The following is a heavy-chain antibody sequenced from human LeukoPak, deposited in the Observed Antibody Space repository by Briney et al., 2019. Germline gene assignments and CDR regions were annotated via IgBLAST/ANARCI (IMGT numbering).Heavy chain of an antibody. CDR1: GDSISSSY. D-gene: IGHD1-1*01. V-gene: IGHV4-4*09. CDR3: MGRRGERYFYDMDV. Sequence: SETLSLSCTVSGDSISSSYMLWVRQAPGEGLEWIGYISPTGATENNPSLMGRVTVSADTSKNQLSLTLTSVTAADTAVYYCMGRRGERYFYDMDVWGKGTTVTVSS. J-gene: IGHJ6*03. CDR2: ISPTGAT.